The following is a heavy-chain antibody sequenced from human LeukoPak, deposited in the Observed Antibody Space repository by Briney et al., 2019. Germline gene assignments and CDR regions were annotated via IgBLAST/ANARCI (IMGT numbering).Heavy chain of an antibody. D-gene: IGHD3-9*01. CDR3: ARDGRYFDWLLPFDY. J-gene: IGHJ4*02. CDR1: GYTFTSYG. Sequence: GASVKVSCKASGYTFTSYGISWVRQAPGQGLEWMGWISAYNGNTHYAQKLQGRVTMTTDTSTSTAYMELRSVRSDDTDVYYCARDGRYFDWLLPFDYWGQGTLVTVSS. CDR2: ISAYNGNT. V-gene: IGHV1-18*04.